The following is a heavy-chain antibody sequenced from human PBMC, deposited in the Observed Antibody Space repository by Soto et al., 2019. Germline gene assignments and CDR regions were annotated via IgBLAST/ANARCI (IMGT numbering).Heavy chain of an antibody. Sequence: GGSLRLSCAASGFTFSSYWMHWVRQAPGKGLVWVSRINSDGSSTSYADSVKGRFTISRDNAKNTLYLQMNSLRAEDTAVYYCARVSRGDILTYYYYMDVWGKGTTVTVSS. CDR3: ARVSRGDILTYYYYMDV. CDR2: INSDGSST. CDR1: GFTFSSYW. J-gene: IGHJ6*03. V-gene: IGHV3-74*01. D-gene: IGHD3-9*01.